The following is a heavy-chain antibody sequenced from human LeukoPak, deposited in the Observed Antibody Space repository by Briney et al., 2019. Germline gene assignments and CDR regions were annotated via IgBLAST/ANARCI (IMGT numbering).Heavy chain of an antibody. CDR1: GFTFSDYY. D-gene: IGHD2-8*01. Sequence: GGSLRLSCAASGFTFSDYYMSWIRQAPGKGLEWVSYISSSGSTIYYADSVKGRFTISRDNAKNSLYLQMHSLRAEDTAVYYCARELGRVAVMQDDIWGQGTMVTVSS. CDR2: ISSSGSTI. J-gene: IGHJ3*02. V-gene: IGHV3-11*04. CDR3: ARELGRVAVMQDDI.